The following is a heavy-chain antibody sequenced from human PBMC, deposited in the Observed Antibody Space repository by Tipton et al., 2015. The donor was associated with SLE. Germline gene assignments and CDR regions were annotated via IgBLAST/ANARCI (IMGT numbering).Heavy chain of an antibody. V-gene: IGHV4-59*01. CDR3: ARGPLGGGYSGYDTNWFDP. CDR1: GGSIGRDY. CDR2: IHYSGTT. D-gene: IGHD5-12*01. J-gene: IGHJ5*02. Sequence: TLSLTCTVSGGSIGRDYWSWIRQPPGKGLEWIGYIHYSGTTYYNPSRKSRVTISVDTSKNQFSLRVHSVTAADTAIYSCARGPLGGGYSGYDTNWFDPWGQGTLVTVSS.